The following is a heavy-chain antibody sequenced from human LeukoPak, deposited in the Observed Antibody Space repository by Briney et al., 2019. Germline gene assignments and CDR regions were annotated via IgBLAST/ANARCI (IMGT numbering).Heavy chain of an antibody. CDR3: AKGPRGTVTYFDY. V-gene: IGHV3-9*01. Sequence: PGRSLRLSCAASGFTFDDYAMHWVRQAPGKGLEWVPGISWNSGSIVYADSVKGRFTLSRDNAKNSLYLQMNSLRAEDTALYYCAKGPRGTVTYFDYWGQGTLVTVSS. CDR2: ISWNSGSI. J-gene: IGHJ4*02. CDR1: GFTFDDYA. D-gene: IGHD4-17*01.